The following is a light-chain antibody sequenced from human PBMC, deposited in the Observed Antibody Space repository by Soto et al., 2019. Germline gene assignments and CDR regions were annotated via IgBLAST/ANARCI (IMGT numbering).Light chain of an antibody. CDR1: QSVRSS. CDR2: DAS. Sequence: IVLTQSPATLSLSPGERATLSCRASQSVRSSLAWYQQQPGQAPRLLIYDASNRATGIPGRFSGSGSGTDFTLTISSLDPEDFAVYYCQQRSSWPGTFGLGTKVDIK. J-gene: IGKJ1*01. CDR3: QQRSSWPGT. V-gene: IGKV3-11*01.